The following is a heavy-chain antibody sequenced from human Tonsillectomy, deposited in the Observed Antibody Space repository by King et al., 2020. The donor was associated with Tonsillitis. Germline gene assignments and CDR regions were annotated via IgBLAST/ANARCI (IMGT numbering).Heavy chain of an antibody. J-gene: IGHJ3*02. V-gene: IGHV3-23*03. CDR2: IYSGGSST. D-gene: IGHD2-15*01. Sequence: DVQLVESGGGLVQPGGSLRLSCAASGFTFSSYAMSWVRQAPGKRLEWVSVIYSGGSSTYYADSVKGRFTISRDNSKNTLYLQMNSLRAEDTAVYYCAKDMRCSGGSCYFAFDIWGQGTMVTVSS. CDR3: AKDMRCSGGSCYFAFDI. CDR1: GFTFSSYA.